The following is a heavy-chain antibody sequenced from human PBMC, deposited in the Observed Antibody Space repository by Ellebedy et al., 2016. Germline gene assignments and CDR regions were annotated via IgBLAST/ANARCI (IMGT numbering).Heavy chain of an antibody. CDR1: GFSLTNDW. CDR2: IYPADSDT. CDR3: ARQGVGANQQGFILDAFDV. Sequence: GESLKISCEASGFSLTNDWIGWVRQMPGKGLEWMGIIYPADSDTRYNPSFQGQVTISADKSINTAYLRWSSLRASDTAMYYCARQGVGANQQGFILDAFDVWGQGTMVTVSS. J-gene: IGHJ3*01. D-gene: IGHD1-26*01. V-gene: IGHV5-51*01.